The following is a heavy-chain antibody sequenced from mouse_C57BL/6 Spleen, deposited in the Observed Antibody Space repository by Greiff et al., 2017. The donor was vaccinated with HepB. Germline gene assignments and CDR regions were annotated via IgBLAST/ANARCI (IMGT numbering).Heavy chain of an antibody. V-gene: IGHV1-82*01. CDR1: GYAFSSSW. Sequence: VQLQQSGPELVKPGASVKISCKASGYAFSSSWMNWVKQRPGKGLEWIGRIYPGDGDTNYNGKFKGKATLTADKSSSTAYMQLSSLTSEDAAVYCCARPYAMDYWGQGTSVTVSS. J-gene: IGHJ4*01. CDR3: ARPYAMDY. CDR2: IYPGDGDT.